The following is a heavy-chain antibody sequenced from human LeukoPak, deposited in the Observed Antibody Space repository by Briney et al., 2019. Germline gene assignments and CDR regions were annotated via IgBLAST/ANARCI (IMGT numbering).Heavy chain of an antibody. V-gene: IGHV3-48*04. J-gene: IGHJ3*02. CDR2: ISSSSGSI. D-gene: IGHD3-10*01. CDR1: GFTFSSYG. CDR3: ARGDFYGSSDFFNDAFDT. Sequence: GGSLRLSCAASGFTFSSYGMNWVRQAPGKGLEWVSYISSSSGSISYPDSVKGRFTISRDNAKNSLYLQMNRLRAEDTAVYYCARGDFYGSSDFFNDAFDTWGQGTMVTVSP.